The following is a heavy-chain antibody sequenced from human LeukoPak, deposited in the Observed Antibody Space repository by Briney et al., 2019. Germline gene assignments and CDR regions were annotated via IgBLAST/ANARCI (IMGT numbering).Heavy chain of an antibody. Sequence: SETLSLTCSVSGGSISSSSYCWGWVRQSPGKGLEWIGNIYHSGSTYYNPSLKSRVTMSTDTSKDQFSLKLSSVTAADTAIYYCARQLLNYFDSSGYHYFFDYWGQGTLATVSS. V-gene: IGHV4-39*01. CDR1: GGSISSSSYC. CDR2: IYHSGST. J-gene: IGHJ4*02. D-gene: IGHD3-22*01. CDR3: ARQLLNYFDSSGYHYFFDY.